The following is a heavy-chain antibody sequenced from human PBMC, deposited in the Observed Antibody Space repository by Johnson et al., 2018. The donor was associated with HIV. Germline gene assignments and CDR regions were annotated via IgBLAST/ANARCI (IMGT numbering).Heavy chain of an antibody. V-gene: IGHV3-30*19. J-gene: IGHJ3*02. Sequence: QVQLVESGGGVVQPGRSLRLSCAASGFTFSTYGMHWVRQAPGKGLEWVAIISYDGTNKYYADSVKGRLTISRDRSKNTLYLQMNSLRAEDTAVYYCARSHRYGTMMATIRPFDIWGQGTMVTVSS. D-gene: IGHD5-12*01. CDR2: ISYDGTNK. CDR3: ARSHRYGTMMATIRPFDI. CDR1: GFTFSTYG.